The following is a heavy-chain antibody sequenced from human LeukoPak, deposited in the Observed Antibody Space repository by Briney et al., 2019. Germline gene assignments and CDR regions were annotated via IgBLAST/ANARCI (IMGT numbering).Heavy chain of an antibody. Sequence: GGSLRLSCAASGFTFSSYAMSWVRQAPGKGLEWVSAISGSGGSTYYADPVKGRFTISRDNSKNTLYLQMNSLRAEDTAVYYCARDVCGSCYTDAFDIWGQGTMVTVSS. CDR3: ARDVCGSCYTDAFDI. V-gene: IGHV3-23*01. CDR1: GFTFSSYA. J-gene: IGHJ3*02. D-gene: IGHD2-15*01. CDR2: ISGSGGST.